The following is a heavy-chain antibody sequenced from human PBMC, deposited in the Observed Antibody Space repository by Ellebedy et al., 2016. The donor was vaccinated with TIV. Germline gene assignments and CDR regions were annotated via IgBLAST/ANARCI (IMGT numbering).Heavy chain of an antibody. Sequence: GESLKISXRASGYKFSNYWIGWVRQMPEKGLNWMGAILPQTSDTRYSQSFQGQVTISADTSISTAYLQWSSLKASDTAIYYCARHDDSKTWFGPGHNWFDPWGQGTLVTVSS. J-gene: IGHJ5*02. V-gene: IGHV5-51*01. CDR2: ILPQTSDT. CDR3: ARHDDSKTWFGPGHNWFDP. D-gene: IGHD3-10*01. CDR1: GYKFSNYW.